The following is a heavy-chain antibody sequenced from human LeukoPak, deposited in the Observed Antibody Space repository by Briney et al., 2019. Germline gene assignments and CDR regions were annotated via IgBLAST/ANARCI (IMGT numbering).Heavy chain of an antibody. CDR3: ARDDPYSSGWYANY. CDR1: GYTFTSYG. CDR2: ISAYNGNT. J-gene: IGHJ4*02. D-gene: IGHD6-19*01. V-gene: IGHV1-18*01. Sequence: GASVKVSCKASGYTFTSYGISWVRQAPGQGLEWMGWISAYNGNTNYAQKLQGRVTMTTDTSTSTAYMGLRSLRSDGTAVYYCARDDPYSSGWYANYWGQGTLVTVSS.